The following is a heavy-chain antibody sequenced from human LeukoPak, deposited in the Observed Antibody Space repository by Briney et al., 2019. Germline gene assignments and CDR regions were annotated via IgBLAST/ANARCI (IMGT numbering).Heavy chain of an antibody. V-gene: IGHV3-7*04. CDR3: ARGTYGGDS. CDR2: IKQDGSER. Sequence: GGSLRLSCAASGFTFSKYWMNWVRQAPGKGLEWVANIKQDGSERYYVDSVKGRFTISRDNAKKLLSLQINSLRGDDTAVYYCARGTYGGDSWGQGTLVSVSS. CDR1: GFTFSKYW. D-gene: IGHD3-16*01. J-gene: IGHJ4*02.